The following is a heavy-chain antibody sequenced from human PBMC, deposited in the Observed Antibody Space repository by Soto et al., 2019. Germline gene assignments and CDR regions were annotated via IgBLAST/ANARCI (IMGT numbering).Heavy chain of an antibody. J-gene: IGHJ6*02. V-gene: IGHV4-31*03. Sequence: SETLSLTCTVSGGSISSGGYYWSWIRQHPGKGLEWIGYIYYSGSTYYNPSLKSRVTISVDTSKNQFSLKLSSVTAADTAVYYCARQKYSSSWLSSAYYGMDVWGQGTTVTVSS. CDR3: ARQKYSSSWLSSAYYGMDV. D-gene: IGHD6-13*01. CDR2: IYYSGST. CDR1: GGSISSGGYY.